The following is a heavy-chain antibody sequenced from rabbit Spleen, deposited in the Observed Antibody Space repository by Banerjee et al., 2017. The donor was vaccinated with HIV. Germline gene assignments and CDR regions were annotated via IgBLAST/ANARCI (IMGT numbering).Heavy chain of an antibody. CDR3: AGDETGVIGWNFGL. J-gene: IGHJ4*01. V-gene: IGHV1S45*01. CDR1: GFSFSNNDV. Sequence: QEQLVESGGGLVQPEGSLTLTCKASGFSFSNNDVICCVRQAPGKGLERVAFITAITGKAGFANWAKGRSTFAKSSPTTVTLKMTSLAAADTATYFCAGDETGVIGWNFGLWGPGTLVTVS. CDR2: ITAITGKA. D-gene: IGHD1-1*01.